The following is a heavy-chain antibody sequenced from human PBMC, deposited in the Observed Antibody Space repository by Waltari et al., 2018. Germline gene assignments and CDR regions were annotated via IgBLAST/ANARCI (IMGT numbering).Heavy chain of an antibody. V-gene: IGHV4-4*07. J-gene: IGHJ4*02. CDR1: GGSISSYY. CDR2: IYTSGST. D-gene: IGHD2-2*01. CDR3: ARGGEGYCSSTSCYHFEY. Sequence: QVQLQESGPGLVKPSETLSLTCTVSGGSISSYYWSWIRQPAGKGLEWIGRIYTSGSTTSNPSLMSRVTMSVDTSKNQFSLKLSSVTAADTAVYYCARGGEGYCSSTSCYHFEYWGQGTLVTVSS.